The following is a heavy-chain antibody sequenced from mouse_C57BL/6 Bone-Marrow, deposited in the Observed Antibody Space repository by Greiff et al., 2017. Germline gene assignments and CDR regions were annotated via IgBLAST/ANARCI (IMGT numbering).Heavy chain of an antibody. CDR2: IDPSDSYT. V-gene: IGHV1-69*01. CDR1: GYTFTSYW. D-gene: IGHD2-3*01. J-gene: IGHJ2*01. CDR3: ARGDLFYYFDY. Sequence: VQLQQPGAALVMPGASVKLSCKASGYTFTSYWMHWVKQRPGQGLEWIGEIDPSDSYTNYKQTFKGKSTLTVDKSSSTAYMQLSSLTSEDSAVYYCARGDLFYYFDYWGQGTTLTVSS.